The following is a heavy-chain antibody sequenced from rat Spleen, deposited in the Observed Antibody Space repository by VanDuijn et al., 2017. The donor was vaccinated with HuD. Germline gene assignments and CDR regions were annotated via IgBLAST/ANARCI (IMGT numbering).Heavy chain of an antibody. V-gene: IGHV2S61*01. CDR1: GFSLISYA. CDR3: ARQLYYGYNHFDY. Sequence: QVQLKESGPGLVQSSQTLSLTCTVSGFSLISYAVNWIRQPPGKGLEWMGGIWGDGSTNYNSALKSRLSISRDTSKSQIFLKMNSLQTDDTAKYFCARQLYYGYNHFDYWGQGLMVTVSS. CDR2: IWGDGST. J-gene: IGHJ2*01. D-gene: IGHD1-9*01.